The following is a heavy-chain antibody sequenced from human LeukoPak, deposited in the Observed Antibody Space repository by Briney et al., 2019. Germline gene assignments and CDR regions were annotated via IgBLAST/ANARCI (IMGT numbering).Heavy chain of an antibody. D-gene: IGHD3-3*01. Sequence: ASVKVSCKASGYTLTELSMHWVRQAPGKGLEWMGGFDPEDGETIYAQKFQGRVTMTEDTSTDTAYMELSSLRSEDTAVYYCATAASITILGVYYGMDVWGQGTTVTVSS. CDR1: GYTLTELS. CDR3: ATAASITILGVYYGMDV. V-gene: IGHV1-24*01. CDR2: FDPEDGET. J-gene: IGHJ6*02.